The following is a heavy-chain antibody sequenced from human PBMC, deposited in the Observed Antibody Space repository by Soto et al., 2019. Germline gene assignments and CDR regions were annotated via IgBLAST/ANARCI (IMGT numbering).Heavy chain of an antibody. CDR3: ARLGSSGWYGTSLYYYYGMDV. CDR1: GGSISSSSYY. D-gene: IGHD6-19*01. V-gene: IGHV4-39*01. CDR2: IYYSGST. J-gene: IGHJ6*02. Sequence: SETLSLTCTVSGGSISSSSYYWGWIRQPPGKGLEWIGSIYYSGSTYYNPSLKSRVTISVDTSKNQFSLKLSSVTAADTAVYYCARLGSSGWYGTSLYYYYGMDVWGQGTTVTVSS.